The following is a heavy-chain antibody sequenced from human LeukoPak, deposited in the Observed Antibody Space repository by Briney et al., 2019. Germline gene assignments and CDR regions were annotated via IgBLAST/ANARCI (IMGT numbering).Heavy chain of an antibody. CDR2: IYSGGST. D-gene: IGHD6-13*01. J-gene: IGHJ4*02. Sequence: QTGGSLRLSCAASGFTFSDYAMSWVRQAPGKGLEWVSVIYSGGSTYYADSVKGRFTISRDNSKNTLYLQMNSLRAEDTAVYYCARDREVAAGLRYWGQGTLVTVSS. CDR3: ARDREVAAGLRY. V-gene: IGHV3-66*01. CDR1: GFTFSDYA.